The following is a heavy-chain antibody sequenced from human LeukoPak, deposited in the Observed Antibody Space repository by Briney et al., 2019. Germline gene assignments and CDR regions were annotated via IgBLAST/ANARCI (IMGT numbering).Heavy chain of an antibody. CDR1: GFTFRSFW. J-gene: IGHJ3*01. CDR2: INNDGTDT. V-gene: IGHV3-74*01. Sequence: GGSLRLSCAASGFTFRSFWIHWVRQTPGKGLVWVGRINNDGTDTIYADSVKGRFTVSRDNAKNTLYLQMNSLRVEDTAVYFCARGGFSHGFDVWGQGTVVTVSS. CDR3: ARGGFSHGFDV. D-gene: IGHD5-12*01.